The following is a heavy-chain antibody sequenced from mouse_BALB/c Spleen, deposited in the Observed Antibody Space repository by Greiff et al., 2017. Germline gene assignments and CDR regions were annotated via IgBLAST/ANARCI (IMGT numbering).Heavy chain of an antibody. Sequence: EEQLQQSGPELVKPGASVKISCKASGYTFTDYNMHWVKQSHGKSLEWIGYIYPYNGGTGYNQKFKSKATLTVDTSSSTAYMQLSSLTSEDSAVYYCTRKGDWYFDVWGAGTTVTVSS. J-gene: IGHJ1*01. V-gene: IGHV1S29*02. CDR3: TRKGDWYFDV. CDR2: IYPYNGGT. CDR1: GYTFTDYN.